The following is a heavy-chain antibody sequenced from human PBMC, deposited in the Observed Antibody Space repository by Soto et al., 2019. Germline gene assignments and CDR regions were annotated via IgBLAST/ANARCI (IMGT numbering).Heavy chain of an antibody. D-gene: IGHD3-22*01. CDR3: ARRGEYYDSSGYADPWFDP. Sequence: SETLSLTCTVSGGSVISGSYYFICIRQPPWNGLEWIGYIYDSGSTNYNPSLKSRVTISVDTSKNQFSLKLSSVTAADTAVYYCARRGEYYDSSGYADPWFDPWGQGTLVTVSS. CDR2: IYDSGST. J-gene: IGHJ5*02. V-gene: IGHV4-61*01. CDR1: GGSVISGSYY.